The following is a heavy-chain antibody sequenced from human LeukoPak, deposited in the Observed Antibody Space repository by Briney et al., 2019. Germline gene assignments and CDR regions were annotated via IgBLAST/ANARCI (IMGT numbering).Heavy chain of an antibody. J-gene: IGHJ6*02. D-gene: IGHD2-2*01. CDR2: ISRSGSTI. Sequence: PGGSLRLSCAASGFTFSSYEMNWVRQAPGKGLEWVSYISRSGSTIYYADSVKGRFTISRDNAKNSLYLQMNSLRAEDTAVYYCARDYCSSTSCYRYGMDVWGQGTTVTVSS. CDR3: ARDYCSSTSCYRYGMDV. V-gene: IGHV3-48*03. CDR1: GFTFSSYE.